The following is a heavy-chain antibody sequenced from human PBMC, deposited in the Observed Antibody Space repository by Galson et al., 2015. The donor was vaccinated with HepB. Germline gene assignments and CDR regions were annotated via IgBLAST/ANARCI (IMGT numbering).Heavy chain of an antibody. Sequence: SVKVSCKASGYTFTAYYMHWVRQAPGQGLEWMGWINPNSGDTRYAQQFQGRVTMTRDTSITTAYMDLSRLRSDDTAVYYCARRGMSAAFDYWGQGTLVTVSS. CDR3: ARRGMSAAFDY. CDR1: GYTFTAYY. J-gene: IGHJ4*02. CDR2: INPNSGDT. V-gene: IGHV1-2*02. D-gene: IGHD6-13*01.